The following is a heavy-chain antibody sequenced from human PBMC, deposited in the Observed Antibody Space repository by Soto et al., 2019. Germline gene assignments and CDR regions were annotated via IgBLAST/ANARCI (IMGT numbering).Heavy chain of an antibody. Sequence: EVQLLGSGGGLVQPGGSLRLSCAASGFTFRSNALNLVCQGPGKGLVWVSHISGSGGVAYYADSVKGRFTITRDNSNNPLHLQMNRLRVADTAVYFCAREGVYSDCGGAFDIWGQGTMVPVSS. D-gene: IGHD5-12*01. CDR1: GFTFRSNA. CDR3: AREGVYSDCGGAFDI. J-gene: IGHJ3*02. V-gene: IGHV3-23*01. CDR2: ISGSGGVA.